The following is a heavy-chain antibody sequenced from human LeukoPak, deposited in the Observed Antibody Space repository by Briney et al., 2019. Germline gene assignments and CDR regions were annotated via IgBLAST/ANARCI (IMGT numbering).Heavy chain of an antibody. CDR3: ARDHYGILTGYTEIDY. CDR2: IYTSGST. Sequence: SETLSLTCTVSGGSISSYYWSWIRQPAGKGLEWIGRIYTSGSTNYNPSLKSRVTMSVDTSKNQFSLKLSSVTAADTAVYYCARDHYGILTGYTEIDYWGQGTLVTVSS. V-gene: IGHV4-4*07. D-gene: IGHD3-9*01. CDR1: GGSISSYY. J-gene: IGHJ4*02.